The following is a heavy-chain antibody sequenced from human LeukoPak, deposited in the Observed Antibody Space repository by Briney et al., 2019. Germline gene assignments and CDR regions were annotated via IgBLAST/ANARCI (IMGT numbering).Heavy chain of an antibody. CDR2: ISSSGSTI. CDR3: AREDKVDTAMEFYFDY. V-gene: IGHV3-11*04. Sequence: PGGSLRLSCAASGFTFSDYYMSWIRQAPGKGLEWVSYISSSGSTIYYADSVKCRCTISRDNAKNSLYLQMNSLRAEDTAVYYCAREDKVDTAMEFYFDYWGQGTLVTVSS. D-gene: IGHD5-18*01. CDR1: GFTFSDYY. J-gene: IGHJ4*02.